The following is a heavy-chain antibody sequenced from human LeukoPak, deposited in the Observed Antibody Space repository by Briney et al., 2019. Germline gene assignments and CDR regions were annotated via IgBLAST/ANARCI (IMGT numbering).Heavy chain of an antibody. J-gene: IGHJ4*02. CDR2: INPNSGGT. D-gene: IGHD6-13*01. CDR3: AESGIAAAGSLDY. CDR1: GYTFTGYY. Sequence: ASVKVSCKAPGYTFTGYYMHWVRQAPGQGLEWMGWINPNSGGTNYAQKFQGRVTMTRDTSISTAYMELSRLRSDDTAVYYCAESGIAAAGSLDYWGQGTLVTVSS. V-gene: IGHV1-2*02.